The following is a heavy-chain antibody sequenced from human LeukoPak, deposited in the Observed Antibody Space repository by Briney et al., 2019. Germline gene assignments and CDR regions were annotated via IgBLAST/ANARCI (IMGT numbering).Heavy chain of an antibody. CDR1: GFTFSNYW. V-gene: IGHV4-59*08. J-gene: IGHJ6*02. CDR3: ARVAGTYYGMDV. Sequence: GSLRLSCAASGFTFSNYWMSWVRQPPGKGLEWIGYIYYSGSTNYNPSLKSRVTISVDTSKNQFSLKLSSVTAADTAVYYCARVAGTYYGMDVWGQGTTVTVSS. CDR2: IYYSGST. D-gene: IGHD6-19*01.